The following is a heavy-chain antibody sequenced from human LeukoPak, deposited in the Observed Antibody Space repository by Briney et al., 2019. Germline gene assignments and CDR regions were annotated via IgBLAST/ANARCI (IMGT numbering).Heavy chain of an antibody. CDR1: GYTLTELS. D-gene: IGHD3-9*01. CDR3: ATAYDILTGQRRDY. Sequence: GASVKVSCQVSGYTLTELSMHWVRQAPGKGLEWMGGFDPEDGETIYAQKFQGRITMTEDTSTDAAYMELSSLRSEDTAVYYRATAYDILTGQRRDYWGQGTLVTVSS. V-gene: IGHV1-24*01. CDR2: FDPEDGET. J-gene: IGHJ4*02.